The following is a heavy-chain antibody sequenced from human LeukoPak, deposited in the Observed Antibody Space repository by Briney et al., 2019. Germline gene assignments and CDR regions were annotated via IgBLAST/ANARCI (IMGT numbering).Heavy chain of an antibody. CDR3: GRERWALGEY. J-gene: IGHJ4*02. CDR1: GFAFSNYW. CDR2: INADGTTT. Sequence: GGSLRLSCAASGFAFSNYWMLWVRQGPGKGLEWLSRINADGTTTHYADSVKGRFTISRDSAKSILYLQMNNLRVEDTAIYYCGRERWALGEYWGQGTLVPVSS. D-gene: IGHD1-26*01. V-gene: IGHV3-74*01.